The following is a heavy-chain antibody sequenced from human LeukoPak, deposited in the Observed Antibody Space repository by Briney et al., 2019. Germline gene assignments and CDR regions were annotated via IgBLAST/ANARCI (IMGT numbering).Heavy chain of an antibody. CDR3: ARQKYSGSSLDY. J-gene: IGHJ4*02. CDR1: GLMFSSYD. CDR2: ISYDGSNK. Sequence: GGSLRLSCAASGLMFSSYDMHWVRQAPGKGLEWVALISYDGSNKYYADSVKGRFTISRDNSKSTLYLQMNSLGAEDTAVYYCARQKYSGSSLDYWGQGTLVTVSS. V-gene: IGHV3-33*01. D-gene: IGHD6-6*01.